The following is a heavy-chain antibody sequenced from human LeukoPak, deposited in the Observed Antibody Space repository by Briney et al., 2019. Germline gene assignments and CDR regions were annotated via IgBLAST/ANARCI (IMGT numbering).Heavy chain of an antibody. Sequence: GGSLRLSCVASGFILENHAMSWIRQAPGKGLEWFSGTSSNGEVKYYADSVKGRFTVSRDNSKDTLYLQMDSLGVEDTAMYYCARDFNWNEPYYFDYWGPGTLVTVSS. CDR3: ARDFNWNEPYYFDY. V-gene: IGHV3-23*01. J-gene: IGHJ4*02. D-gene: IGHD1-1*01. CDR2: TSSNGEVK. CDR1: GFILENHA.